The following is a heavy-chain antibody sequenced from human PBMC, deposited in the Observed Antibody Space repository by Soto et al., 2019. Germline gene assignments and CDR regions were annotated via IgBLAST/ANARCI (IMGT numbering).Heavy chain of an antibody. CDR1: GGTFSSYA. CDR3: ANAVNYHSSSWAYYGMDV. J-gene: IGHJ6*02. V-gene: IGHV1-69*01. CDR2: IIPIFGTA. D-gene: IGHD6-13*01. Sequence: QVQLVQSGAEVKKPGSSVKVSCKASGGTFSSYAISWVRQAPGQGLEWMGGIIPIFGTANYAQKFQGRVTITADESTSIAYMELSSLRSEDTAVYYCANAVNYHSSSWAYYGMDVWGQGTTVTVSS.